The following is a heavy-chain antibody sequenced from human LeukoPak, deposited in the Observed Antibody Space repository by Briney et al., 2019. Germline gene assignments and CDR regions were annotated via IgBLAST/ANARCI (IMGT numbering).Heavy chain of an antibody. Sequence: AGGSLRLSCAASGFTFSSYAMSWVRQASGKGLEWVSAISGSGGSTYYANSVKGRFTISRDNSKNTLYLQMNSLRAEDTGVYYCARDYYDSSGLFDYWGQGTLVTVSS. V-gene: IGHV3-23*01. CDR1: GFTFSSYA. D-gene: IGHD3-22*01. CDR3: ARDYYDSSGLFDY. J-gene: IGHJ4*02. CDR2: ISGSGGST.